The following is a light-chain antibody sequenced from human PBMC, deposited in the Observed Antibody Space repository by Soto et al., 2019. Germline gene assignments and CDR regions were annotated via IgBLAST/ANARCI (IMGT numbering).Light chain of an antibody. CDR2: EVS. CDR1: SSDVGNYNL. CDR3: CSYAGSSTPVV. J-gene: IGLJ2*01. V-gene: IGLV2-23*02. Sequence: QSVLTQPASVSGSPGQSITISCTGTSSDVGNYNLVSWFQQHPGKVHKLMIYEVSKRPSGVCNRFSGSKSGNTASLTISGLQAEDEGDYYCCSYAGSSTPVVFGGGTKLTVL.